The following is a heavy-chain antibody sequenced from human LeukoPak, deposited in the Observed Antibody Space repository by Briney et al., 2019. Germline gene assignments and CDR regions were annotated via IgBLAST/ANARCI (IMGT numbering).Heavy chain of an antibody. D-gene: IGHD6-19*01. Sequence: PGGSLRLSCAAPGFMFHDYAIHWARQAPGQGLEWVSLISGDGGSTFYADSVKGRFTISRDNSKNSLYLQMNSLRSDDTALYYCARESESSGWYDYWGQGTLVTVSS. CDR1: GFMFHDYA. CDR3: ARESESSGWYDY. J-gene: IGHJ4*02. V-gene: IGHV3-43*02. CDR2: ISGDGGST.